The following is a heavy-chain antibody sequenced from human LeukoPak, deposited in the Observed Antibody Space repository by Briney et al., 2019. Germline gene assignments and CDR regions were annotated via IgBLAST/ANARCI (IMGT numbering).Heavy chain of an antibody. CDR1: GGFISSGGHY. J-gene: IGHJ6*02. Sequence: PSETLSLTCIVSGGFISSGGHYWSWIRQHPGKGLEWIGYINYSGSTYYNPSLKSRVTISVDTSQNQFSLKLSSVTAADTAVYYCARNLPELLLSFYYYYGMDVWGQGTTVTVSS. V-gene: IGHV4-31*03. CDR3: ARNLPELLLSFYYYYGMDV. CDR2: INYSGST. D-gene: IGHD3-10*01.